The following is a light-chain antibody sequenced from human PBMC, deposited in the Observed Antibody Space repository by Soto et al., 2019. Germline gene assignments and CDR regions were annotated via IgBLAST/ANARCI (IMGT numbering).Light chain of an antibody. Sequence: EIKMAQSPDTLSVSPGERATLSCRASQSISSKLAWYQQRPGQAPRLLIYGASTRATGVPVRFRGGGSGTEFTLTISGLQSEDFAVYCCQQYFEWPPMTFGQGTKVEI. CDR2: GAS. V-gene: IGKV3-15*01. CDR1: QSISSK. J-gene: IGKJ1*01. CDR3: QQYFEWPPMT.